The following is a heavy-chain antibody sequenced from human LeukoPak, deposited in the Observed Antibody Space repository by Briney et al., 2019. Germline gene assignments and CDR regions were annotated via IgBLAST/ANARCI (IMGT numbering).Heavy chain of an antibody. CDR2: IYYSGST. V-gene: IGHV4-59*01. Sequence: PSEILPLTCTVSGGSISSYYWSWIRQPPGKGLEWIGYIYYSGSTNYNPSLKSRVTISVDTSKNQFSLKLSSVTAADTAVYYCARGVFGEYPFDYWGQGTLVTVSS. D-gene: IGHD3-10*02. CDR3: ARGVFGEYPFDY. J-gene: IGHJ4*02. CDR1: GGSISSYY.